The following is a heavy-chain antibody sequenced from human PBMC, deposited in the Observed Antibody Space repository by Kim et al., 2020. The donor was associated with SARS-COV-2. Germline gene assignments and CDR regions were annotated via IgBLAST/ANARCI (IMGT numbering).Heavy chain of an antibody. V-gene: IGHV3-30*07. Sequence: DSVKGRFTISRDNSKNTLYLQMNSLRAEDTAVYYCARDSGSYYWVEYFQHWGQGTLVTVSS. CDR3: ARDSGSYYWVEYFQH. J-gene: IGHJ1*01. D-gene: IGHD1-26*01.